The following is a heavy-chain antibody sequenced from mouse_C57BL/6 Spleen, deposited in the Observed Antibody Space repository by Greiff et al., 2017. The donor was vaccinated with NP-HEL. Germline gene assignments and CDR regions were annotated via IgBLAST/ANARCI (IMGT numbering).Heavy chain of an antibody. CDR3: ARRRSSAYAMDY. V-gene: IGHV1-54*01. J-gene: IGHJ4*01. CDR2: INPGSGGT. CDR1: GYAFTNYL. D-gene: IGHD1-1*01. Sequence: LQESGAELVRPGTSVKVSCKASGYAFTNYLIEWVKQRPGQGLEWIGVINPGSGGTNYNEKFKGKATLTADKSSSTAYMQLSSLTSEDSAVYFCARRRSSAYAMDYWGQGTSVTVSS.